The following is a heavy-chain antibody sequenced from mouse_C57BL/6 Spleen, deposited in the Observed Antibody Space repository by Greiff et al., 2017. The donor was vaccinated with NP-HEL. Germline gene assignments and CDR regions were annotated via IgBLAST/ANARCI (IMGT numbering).Heavy chain of an antibody. J-gene: IGHJ3*01. CDR2: IYPGDGDT. D-gene: IGHD1-1*01. Sequence: VQGVESGAELVKPGASVKISCKASGYAFSSYWMNWVKQRPGKGLEWIGQIYPGDGDTNYNGKFKGKATLTADKSSSTAYMQLSSLTSEDSAVYFCARNYGSSPAWFAYWGQGTLVTVSA. CDR1: GYAFSSYW. CDR3: ARNYGSSPAWFAY. V-gene: IGHV1-80*01.